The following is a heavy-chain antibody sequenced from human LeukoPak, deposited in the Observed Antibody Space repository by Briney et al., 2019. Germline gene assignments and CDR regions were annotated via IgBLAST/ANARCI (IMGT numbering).Heavy chain of an antibody. J-gene: IGHJ4*02. CDR2: ISYDGSNK. CDR3: AKGGKWDVTPFDY. Sequence: GRSLRLSCAASGFTFSSYAMHWVRQAPGKGLEWVAVISYDGSNKYYADSVKGRFTISRDNSKNTLYLQVNSLRAEDTAVYYCAKGGKWDVTPFDYWGQGTLVTVSS. D-gene: IGHD1-26*01. CDR1: GFTFSSYA. V-gene: IGHV3-30*04.